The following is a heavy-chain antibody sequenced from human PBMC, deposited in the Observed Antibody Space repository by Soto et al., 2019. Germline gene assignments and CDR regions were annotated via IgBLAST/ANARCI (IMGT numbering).Heavy chain of an antibody. J-gene: IGHJ6*02. D-gene: IGHD2-2*01. CDR3: ARGDIVVVPAAPAADYYYGMDI. CDR1: GGTFSSYA. V-gene: IGHV1-69*13. Sequence: ASVKVSCKASGGTFSSYAISWVRQAPGQGLEWMGGIIPIFGTANYAQKFQGRVTITADESTSTAYMELSSLRSEDTAVYYCARGDIVVVPAAPAADYYYGMDIWGQGTTVTVSS. CDR2: IIPIFGTA.